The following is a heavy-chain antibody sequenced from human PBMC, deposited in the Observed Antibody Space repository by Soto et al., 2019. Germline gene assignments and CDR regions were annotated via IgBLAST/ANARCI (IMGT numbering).Heavy chain of an antibody. Sequence: PGGSLRLSCAASGFTFSSCSMGWVRQDPGKGLEWVSGISTGGVSTYYADSVKGRFTISRDNSKNTLYLQMNSLRAEDTALYYCAKIQTSVTTGFDYWGQGTLLTVSS. J-gene: IGHJ4*02. CDR3: AKIQTSVTTGFDY. V-gene: IGHV3-23*01. CDR2: ISTGGVST. CDR1: GFTFSSCS. D-gene: IGHD4-17*01.